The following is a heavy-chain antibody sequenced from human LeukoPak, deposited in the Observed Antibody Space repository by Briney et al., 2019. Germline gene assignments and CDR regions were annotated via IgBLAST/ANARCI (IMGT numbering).Heavy chain of an antibody. CDR3: ARASLWFGESPSGYWFDP. J-gene: IGHJ5*02. D-gene: IGHD3-10*01. Sequence: SETLSLTCAVYSGSFSGYYWSWIRQPPGKGLEWIGEINHSGSTNYNPSLKSRVTISVDTSKNQFSLKLSSVTAADTAVYYCARASLWFGESPSGYWFDPWGQGTLVTVSS. V-gene: IGHV4-34*01. CDR2: INHSGST. CDR1: SGSFSGYY.